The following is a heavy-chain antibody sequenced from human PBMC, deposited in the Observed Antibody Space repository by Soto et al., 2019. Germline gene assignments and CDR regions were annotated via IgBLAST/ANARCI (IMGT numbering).Heavy chain of an antibody. J-gene: IGHJ4*02. D-gene: IGHD2-2*01. V-gene: IGHV1-69*01. CDR3: ARAPPILPKDCSSTSCSSYHGSGSYYYYFDY. CDR1: GGTFSSYA. CDR2: MIPIFGTA. Sequence: QVQLVQSGAEVKKPGSSVKVSCKASGGTFSSYAISWVRQAPGQGLEWVGGMIPIFGTANYAQKLQGRVTITADESTRPAYMELSSLRSEDTAVYYRARAPPILPKDCSSTSCSSYHGSGSYYYYFDYWGQGTLVSVSS.